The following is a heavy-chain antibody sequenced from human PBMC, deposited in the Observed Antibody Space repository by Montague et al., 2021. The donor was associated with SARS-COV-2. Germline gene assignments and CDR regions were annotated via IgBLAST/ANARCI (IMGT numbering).Heavy chain of an antibody. CDR2: ISYDGSIQ. V-gene: IGHV3-30*18. J-gene: IGHJ4*02. Sequence: SLRLSCAASGFTFNNFGMHWVRQAPGQGLEWVAVISYDGSIQYYADPVKGRFTISRYWNKNTLYLQMSSLGPEDTAVYYCAKDATIFWFERGRGTFDHWGQGTLVAVSS. CDR1: GFTFNNFG. D-gene: IGHD3-10*01. CDR3: AKDATIFWFERGRGTFDH.